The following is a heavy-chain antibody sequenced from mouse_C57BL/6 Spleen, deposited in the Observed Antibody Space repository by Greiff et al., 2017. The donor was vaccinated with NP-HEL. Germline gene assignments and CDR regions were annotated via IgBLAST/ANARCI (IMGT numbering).Heavy chain of an antibody. V-gene: IGHV1-69*01. D-gene: IGHD4-1*01. J-gene: IGHJ2*01. CDR1: GYTFTSYW. CDR3: ARPNWDLYYFDY. Sequence: VQLQQPGAELVMPGASVKLSCKASGYTFTSYWMHWVKQRPGQGLEWIGEIDPSDSYTNYNQKFKGKSTLTVDKSSSTAYMQLSSLTSEDSAVYYCARPNWDLYYFDYWGQGTTLTVSS. CDR2: IDPSDSYT.